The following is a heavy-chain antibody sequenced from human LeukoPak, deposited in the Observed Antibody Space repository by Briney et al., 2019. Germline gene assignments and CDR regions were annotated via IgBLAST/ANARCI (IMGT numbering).Heavy chain of an antibody. Sequence: SETLSLTCTVSGGSISSYYWSWIRQPPGKGLKWIGNIYYSGYTTYSPSLRSRVTISVDTSKNQFSLKLSSVTAADTAVYYCAAIVVVPAAMMGVHDYWGQGTLVTVSS. CDR2: IYYSGYT. CDR1: GGSISSYY. CDR3: AAIVVVPAAMMGVHDY. J-gene: IGHJ4*02. D-gene: IGHD2-2*01. V-gene: IGHV4-59*01.